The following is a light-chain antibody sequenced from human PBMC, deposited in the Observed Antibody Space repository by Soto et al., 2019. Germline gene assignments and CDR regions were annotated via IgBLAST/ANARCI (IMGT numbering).Light chain of an antibody. Sequence: EIVLTQSPGTLSLSPGERATLSCRASQSVSSSSLAWYHHKPGQAPRLLIYATSSRAIGIPDRFSGSGSGTDFNLTISRLEPDVFAVYYCQRYVGSRPVGQGPKVEIK. V-gene: IGKV3-20*01. J-gene: IGKJ1*01. CDR2: ATS. CDR3: QRYVGSRP. CDR1: QSVSSSS.